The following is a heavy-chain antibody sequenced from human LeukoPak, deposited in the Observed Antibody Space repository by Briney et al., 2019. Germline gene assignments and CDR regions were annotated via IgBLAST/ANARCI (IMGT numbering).Heavy chain of an antibody. CDR3: ATAYGSRVTGYHLSSSFDY. CDR2: FDPEDGET. V-gene: IGHV1-24*01. D-gene: IGHD3-9*01. J-gene: IGHJ4*02. CDR1: GYTLTGLS. Sequence: GASVKVSCXVSGYTLTGLSMHWVRQAPGKGLEWMGGFDPEDGETIYAQKFQGRVTMTEDTSTDTAYMELSSLRSEDTAVYYCATAYGSRVTGYHLSSSFDYWGQGTLVTVSS.